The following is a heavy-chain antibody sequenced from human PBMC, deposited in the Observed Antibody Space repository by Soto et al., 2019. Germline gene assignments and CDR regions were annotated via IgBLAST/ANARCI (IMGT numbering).Heavy chain of an antibody. CDR1: GGSISSYY. V-gene: IGHV4-59*01. Sequence: SETLSLTCTVSGGSISSYYWSWFRQPPGKGLEWIGYIYYSGSTNYNPSLKSRVTISVDTSKNQFSLKLSSVTAADTAVYYCARATLYYDFWSGYYFDYWGQGTLVTVSS. D-gene: IGHD3-3*01. J-gene: IGHJ4*02. CDR2: IYYSGST. CDR3: ARATLYYDFWSGYYFDY.